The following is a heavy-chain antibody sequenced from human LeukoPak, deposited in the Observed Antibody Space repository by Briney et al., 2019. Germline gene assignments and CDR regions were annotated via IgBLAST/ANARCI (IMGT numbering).Heavy chain of an antibody. V-gene: IGHV4-4*02. CDR2: IFHSGST. CDR3: ARVGNTVDAFDI. CDR1: GVSISSSNW. Sequence: SGTLSLTCAVSGVSISSSNWWSWVRQSPGKGLEWIGEIFHSGSTNYNPSLKSRVLISVDKAENQFSLTLTSVTAADTARYFCARVGNTVDAFDIWGQGTMVTVSS. J-gene: IGHJ3*02. D-gene: IGHD4-23*01.